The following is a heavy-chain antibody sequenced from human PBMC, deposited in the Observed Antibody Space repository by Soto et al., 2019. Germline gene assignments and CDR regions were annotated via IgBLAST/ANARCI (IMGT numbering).Heavy chain of an antibody. D-gene: IGHD5-12*01. CDR2: INPNGGGT. CDR1: GDSFNDYY. V-gene: IGHV1-2*02. Sequence: VQLVQSGAEVKKPGASVKVSCKTSGDSFNDYYIHWVRQAPGQGLEWMGWINPNGGGTKYAQKFQGRVTVTRDTSIRTVCMELSSLRSGGTAVYYCARESGGATATLDYYYFYIDVWGKGTTVTVSS. J-gene: IGHJ6*03. CDR3: ARESGGATATLDYYYFYIDV.